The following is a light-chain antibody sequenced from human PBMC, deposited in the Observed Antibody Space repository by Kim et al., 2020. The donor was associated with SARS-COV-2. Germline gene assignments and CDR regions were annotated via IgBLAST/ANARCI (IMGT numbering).Light chain of an antibody. CDR2: TNN. CDR1: RSNIGSNT. V-gene: IGLV1-44*01. J-gene: IGLJ2*01. Sequence: GQRVTIPCSGSRSNIGSNTVNWYQQLPGTAPKLLIHTNNYRPSGVPNRFSGSKSGTSASLAISGLQSEDEADYYCAAWDDSLNGVIFGGGTQLTVL. CDR3: AAWDDSLNGVI.